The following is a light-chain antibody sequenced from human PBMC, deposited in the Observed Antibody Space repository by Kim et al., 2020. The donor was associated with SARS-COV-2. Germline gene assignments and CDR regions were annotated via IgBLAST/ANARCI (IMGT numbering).Light chain of an antibody. V-gene: IGLV2-14*03. CDR3: SSYTSSSTRV. Sequence: QSVLTQPASVSGSPGQSITISCTGTSSDVGGYNYASWYQQHPGKAPKLMIYDVSNRPSGVSNRFSGSKSGNTASLTISGLQAEDEADYYCSSYTSSSTRVFGGGTQLTVL. CDR2: DVS. J-gene: IGLJ3*02. CDR1: SSDVGGYNY.